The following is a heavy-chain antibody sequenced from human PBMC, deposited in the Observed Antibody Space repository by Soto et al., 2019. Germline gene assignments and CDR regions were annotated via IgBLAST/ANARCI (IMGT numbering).Heavy chain of an antibody. Sequence: SETLSLTCTVSGGSISSYYWSWIRQPPGKGLEWIGYIYYSGSTNYNPSLKSRVTISVDTSKNQFSLKLSSVTAADTAVYYCARGNIGLGVAFDIWGQGTMVTVSS. V-gene: IGHV4-59*12. D-gene: IGHD3-10*01. CDR3: ARGNIGLGVAFDI. CDR1: GGSISSYY. J-gene: IGHJ3*02. CDR2: IYYSGST.